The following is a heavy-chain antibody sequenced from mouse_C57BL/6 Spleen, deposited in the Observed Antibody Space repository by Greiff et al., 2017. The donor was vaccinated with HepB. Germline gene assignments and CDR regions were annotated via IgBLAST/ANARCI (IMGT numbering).Heavy chain of an antibody. CDR1: GYTFTDYE. CDR3: TREGDYDGFFDY. Sequence: VQLQSGAELVRPGASVTLSCKASGYTFTDYEMHWVKQTPVHGLEWIGAIDPETGGTAYNQKFKGKAILTADKSSSTAYMELRSLTSEDSAVYYCTREGDYDGFFDYWGQGTTLTVSS. V-gene: IGHV1-15*01. D-gene: IGHD2-4*01. CDR2: IDPETGGT. J-gene: IGHJ2*01.